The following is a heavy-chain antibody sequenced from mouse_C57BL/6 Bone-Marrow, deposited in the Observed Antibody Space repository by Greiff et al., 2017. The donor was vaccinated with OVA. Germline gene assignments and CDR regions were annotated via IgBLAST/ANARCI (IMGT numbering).Heavy chain of an antibody. CDR2: INPNNGGT. J-gene: IGHJ3*01. CDR1: GYTFTDYY. D-gene: IGHD1-1*01. CDR3: ARIYYYGSSYVWFAY. V-gene: IGHV1-26*01. Sequence: EVQLQQSGPELVKPGASVKISCKASGYTFTDYYMNWVKQSHGKSLEWIGDINPNNGGTSYNQKFKGKATLTGDKSSSTAYMELRSLTSEDSAVYYCARIYYYGSSYVWFAYWGQGTLVTVSA.